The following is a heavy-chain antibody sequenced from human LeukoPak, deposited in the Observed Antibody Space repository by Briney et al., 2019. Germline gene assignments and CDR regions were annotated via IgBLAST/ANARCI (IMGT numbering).Heavy chain of an antibody. CDR2: ISYDGNNK. CDR3: ARDGADMVRGVISWYFDL. V-gene: IGHV3-30*04. Sequence: GRSLRLSCAASGFTFSSYAMHWVRQAPGKGLEWVAVISYDGNNKYYADSVKGRFTISRDNSKNTLYLQMNSLRAEDTAVYYCARDGADMVRGVISWYFDLWGRGTLVTVSS. CDR1: GFTFSSYA. J-gene: IGHJ2*01. D-gene: IGHD3-10*01.